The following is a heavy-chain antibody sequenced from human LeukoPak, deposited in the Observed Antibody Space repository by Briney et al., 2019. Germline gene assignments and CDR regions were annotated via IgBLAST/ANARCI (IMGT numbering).Heavy chain of an antibody. CDR3: AKSYYTILTGYYHYFDY. V-gene: IGHV4-59*01. D-gene: IGHD3-9*01. CDR2: IYSSGST. CDR1: GGSINSYY. Sequence: PSETLSLTCTVSGGSINSYYWSWIRQPPGKGLEWIGYIYSSGSTNYNPSLKSRVTISVDASKNQFSLKLTSVTAADTAVYFCAKSYYTILTGYYHYFDYWGQGTLVTVSS. J-gene: IGHJ4*02.